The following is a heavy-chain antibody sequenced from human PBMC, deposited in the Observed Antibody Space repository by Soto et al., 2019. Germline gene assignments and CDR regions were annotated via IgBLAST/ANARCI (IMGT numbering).Heavy chain of an antibody. CDR2: IGVGSGNR. D-gene: IGHD3-22*01. CDR1: GFTFTSSA. CDR3: ARYDSSGYYGP. V-gene: IGHV1-58*01. J-gene: IGHJ5*02. Sequence: AASVKVSCKASGFTFTSSAVQWVRQARGQRLEWIGWIGVGSGNRHYAQKFQERVTITRDMSTNTAYMELSSLRSEDTAVYYCARYDSSGYYGPWGQGTLVTVSS.